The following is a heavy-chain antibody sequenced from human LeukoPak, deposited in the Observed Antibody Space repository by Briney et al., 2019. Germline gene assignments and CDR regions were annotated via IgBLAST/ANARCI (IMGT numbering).Heavy chain of an antibody. Sequence: GGSLRLSCAASGFTFSDYYMSWIRQAPGKGLEWVSAISGSGGSTYYADSVKGRFTISRDNSKNTLYLQMNSLRAEDTAVYYCAKDRRSTSSGAFDIWGQGTMVTVSS. CDR3: AKDRRSTSSGAFDI. V-gene: IGHV3-23*01. CDR1: GFTFSDYY. J-gene: IGHJ3*02. CDR2: ISGSGGST. D-gene: IGHD2-2*01.